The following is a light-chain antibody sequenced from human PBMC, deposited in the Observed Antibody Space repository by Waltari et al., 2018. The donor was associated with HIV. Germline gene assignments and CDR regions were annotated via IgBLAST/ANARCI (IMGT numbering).Light chain of an antibody. J-gene: IGKJ2*03. CDR2: ATA. CDR1: KSIKRN. CDR3: QQSYATPRS. Sequence: DIQMTQSPSSLSASIGDRVTITCRASKSIKRNLNWFQQKSGKAPNILIYATATLQNGVPSRFSGSGSETNFTLTISRLQPEDFATYYCQQSYATPRSFGQGTKL. V-gene: IGKV1-39*01.